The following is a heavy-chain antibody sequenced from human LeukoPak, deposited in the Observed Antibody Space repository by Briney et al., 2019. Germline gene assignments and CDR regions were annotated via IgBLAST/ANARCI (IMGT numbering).Heavy chain of an antibody. CDR3: SGVRPTAPYYGMDV. V-gene: IGHV4-34*01. CDR1: GGSFSGYY. D-gene: IGHD1-1*01. J-gene: IGHJ6*01. CDR2: IYRSGTT. Sequence: SETLSLTCAVYGGSFSGYYWSWIRQPPGKGLEWIGEIYRSGTTNYNPSLKSRVTISIDASKRQFSLKLSSVTAADTAVYYCSGVRPTAPYYGMDVWGKGIAVTVFS.